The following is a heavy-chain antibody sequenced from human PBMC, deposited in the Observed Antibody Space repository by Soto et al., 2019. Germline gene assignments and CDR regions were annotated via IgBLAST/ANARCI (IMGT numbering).Heavy chain of an antibody. J-gene: IGHJ4*02. CDR1: SYTFTSYG. V-gene: IGHV1-18*01. CDR3: ARGSSPTSYYDSSGRFFFPY. D-gene: IGHD3-22*01. Sequence: ASEQVSCKASSYTFTSYGINWVRQAPGQGLEWMGWISAYNGNTNYAQQLQGRVTMTTDTSTSTAYMELRSLRSDDTAVYYCARGSSPTSYYDSSGRFFFPYWGQGTLVTVSS. CDR2: ISAYNGNT.